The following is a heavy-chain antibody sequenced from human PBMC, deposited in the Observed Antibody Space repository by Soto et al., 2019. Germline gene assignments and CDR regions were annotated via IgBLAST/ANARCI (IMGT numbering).Heavy chain of an antibody. D-gene: IGHD3-3*01. CDR2: INHSGST. J-gene: IGHJ4*02. CDR1: GGSFSGYY. V-gene: IGHV4-34*01. CDR3: ARIGGTIFGGVIIRAYFDY. Sequence: LSLTCAVYGGSFSGYYWSWIRQPPGKGLEWIGEINHSGSTNYNPSLKSRVTISVDTSKNQFSLKLSSVTAADTAVYYCARIGGTIFGGVIIRAYFDYWAREPWSPYPQ.